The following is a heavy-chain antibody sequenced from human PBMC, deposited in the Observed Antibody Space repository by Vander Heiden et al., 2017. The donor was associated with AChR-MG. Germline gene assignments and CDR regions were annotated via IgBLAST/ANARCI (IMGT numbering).Heavy chain of an antibody. D-gene: IGHD6-13*01. V-gene: IGHV3-9*01. J-gene: IGHJ4*02. Sequence: EVQLVESGGGLVQPGRSLRLSCAASGFTLDDYARHWVRQAPGKGLEWVSGISWNSGSIGYADSVKGRFTISRDNAKNSLYLQMNSLRAEDTALYYCAKDIAAVGYYFDYWGQGTLVTVSS. CDR3: AKDIAAVGYYFDY. CDR2: ISWNSGSI. CDR1: GFTLDDYA.